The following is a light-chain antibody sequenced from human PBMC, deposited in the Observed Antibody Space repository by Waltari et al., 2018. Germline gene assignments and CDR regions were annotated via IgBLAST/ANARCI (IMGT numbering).Light chain of an antibody. CDR2: DVS. CDR1: SSDVGGYNY. CDR3: SSYTSSSTLGV. Sequence: QSALTQPASVSGSPGQSITISCTGTSSDVGGYNYVSWYQQHPGKAPKLMIYDVSKRPSGVSNRFSGSKSGNTASLTMSGLQAEDEADYYCSSYTSSSTLGVFGGGTKLTVL. V-gene: IGLV2-14*01. J-gene: IGLJ3*02.